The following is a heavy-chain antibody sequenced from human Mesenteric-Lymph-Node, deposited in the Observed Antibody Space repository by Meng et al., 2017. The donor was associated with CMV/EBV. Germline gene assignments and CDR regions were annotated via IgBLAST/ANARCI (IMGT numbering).Heavy chain of an antibody. CDR1: GFTFDDYA. D-gene: IGHD1-26*01. CDR3: AKESSGSYYFFDY. J-gene: IGHJ4*02. V-gene: IGHV3-9*01. CDR2: ISWNSGSI. Sequence: GGSLRLSCAASGFTFDDYAMHWVRQAPGKGLEWVSGISWNSGSIGYADSVKGRFTISRDNAKNSLYLQMNSLRAEDTALYYCAKESSGSYYFFDYWGQGTLVTVSS.